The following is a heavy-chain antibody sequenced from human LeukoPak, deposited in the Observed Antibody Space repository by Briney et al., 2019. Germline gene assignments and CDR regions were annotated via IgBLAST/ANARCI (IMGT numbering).Heavy chain of an antibody. CDR2: LSHSGKT. V-gene: IGHV4-38-2*02. CDR1: VSSLISGYY. D-gene: IGHD3-10*01. Sequence: PSETLSLTCSVSVSSLISGYYWGWIRQSPGKGLEWIGSLSHSGKTSCNPSLESRVTLSVDTSKSQFSLNVSSVTAADTAVYYCARTPSGSYFDYWGQGTLVTVSS. J-gene: IGHJ4*02. CDR3: ARTPSGSYFDY.